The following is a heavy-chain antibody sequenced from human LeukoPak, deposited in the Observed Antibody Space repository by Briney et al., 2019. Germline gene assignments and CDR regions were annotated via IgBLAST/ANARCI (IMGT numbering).Heavy chain of an antibody. D-gene: IGHD3-22*01. CDR2: IYTSGST. J-gene: IGHJ6*02. Sequence: NPSETLSLTCTVSGGSISSYYWSWIRQPAGGGLEWIGRIYTSGSTNYNPSLKSRVTMSVDTSKNQFSLKLSSVTAADTAVYYCARDVHYDSSGYYYYYYGMDVWGQGTTVTVSS. CDR1: GGSISSYY. V-gene: IGHV4-4*07. CDR3: ARDVHYDSSGYYYYYYGMDV.